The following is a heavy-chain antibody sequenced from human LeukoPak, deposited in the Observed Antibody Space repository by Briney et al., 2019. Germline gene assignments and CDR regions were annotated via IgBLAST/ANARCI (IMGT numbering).Heavy chain of an antibody. CDR1: GGSFSGYY. J-gene: IGHJ4*02. CDR3: ARASFWSGYPFDF. Sequence: KPSETLSLTCAVYGGSFSGYYWSWIRQPPGKGLEWIGEINHSGSTNYNPSLKSRVTISVDTSKNQFSLKLSSVTAADTAVYYCARASFWSGYPFDFWGQGTLVTVSS. D-gene: IGHD3-3*01. V-gene: IGHV4-34*01. CDR2: INHSGST.